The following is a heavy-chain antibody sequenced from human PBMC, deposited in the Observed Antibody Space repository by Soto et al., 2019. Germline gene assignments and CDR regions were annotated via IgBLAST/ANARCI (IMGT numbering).Heavy chain of an antibody. J-gene: IGHJ6*02. CDR2: ISGSGGST. V-gene: IGHV3-23*01. Sequence: EVQLLESGGGLVQPGGSLRLSCAASGFTFSSYAMSWVRQAPGKGLEWVSAISGSGGSTYYADSVKGRFTISRDNSKNTLYLQMNSLRAEDTAVYYGAKDRPRSGYYGSGSTYGMDVWGQGTTVTVSS. CDR1: GFTFSSYA. D-gene: IGHD3-10*01. CDR3: AKDRPRSGYYGSGSTYGMDV.